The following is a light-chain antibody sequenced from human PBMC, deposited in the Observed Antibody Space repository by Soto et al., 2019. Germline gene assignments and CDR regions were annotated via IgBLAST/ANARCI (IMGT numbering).Light chain of an antibody. Sequence: QAVVTQPPSASGTPGQRVTISGSGSTSNLGSNFVYWYQQFPGAAPKLLISRNAQRPSGVPDRFSGSKSGTSASLAISGLRSEDEADYHCAAWDDSLSGVVFGGGNKLTVL. CDR2: RNA. CDR1: TSNLGSNF. J-gene: IGLJ3*02. CDR3: AAWDDSLSGVV. V-gene: IGLV1-47*01.